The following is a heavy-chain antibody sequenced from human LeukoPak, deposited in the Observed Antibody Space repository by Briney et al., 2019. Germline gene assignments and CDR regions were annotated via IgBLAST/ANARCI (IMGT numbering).Heavy chain of an antibody. Sequence: GGSLRLSCAASGFTFSSYSMNWVRQAPGKGLEWVSSISSSSSYIYYADSVKGRFTISRDNAKNSLYLQMNSLRAEDTAVYYCARVLWLQTFDYWGQGTLVAVSS. CDR1: GFTFSSYS. J-gene: IGHJ4*02. V-gene: IGHV3-21*01. CDR3: ARVLWLQTFDY. CDR2: ISSSSSYI. D-gene: IGHD5-24*01.